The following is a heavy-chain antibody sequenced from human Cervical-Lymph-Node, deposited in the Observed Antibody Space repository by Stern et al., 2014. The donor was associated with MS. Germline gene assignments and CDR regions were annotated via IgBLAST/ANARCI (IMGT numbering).Heavy chain of an antibody. CDR3: AKGGRGSYLD. CDR1: GFAFRRYA. J-gene: IGHJ4*02. Sequence: QVQLVESGGDVVQPGRSLRLSCAASGFAFRRYALHWVRQAPGKGLEWVAIISYDGRDKYYTGAVKGRFTVYRDNSSNTVDLEMNSLRLEDTAVYDCAKGGRGSYLDWGQGSLVTVFS. D-gene: IGHD3-16*01. CDR2: ISYDGRDK. V-gene: IGHV3-30*04.